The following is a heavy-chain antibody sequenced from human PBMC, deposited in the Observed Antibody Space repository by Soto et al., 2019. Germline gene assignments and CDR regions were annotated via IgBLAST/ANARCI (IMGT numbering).Heavy chain of an antibody. CDR3: ARRPYSSSWYPRRDWFDP. Sequence: QLQLQESGPGLVKPSETLSLTCTVSGCSISSSSYYWGWIRQPPGKGLEWFGSIYYSGSTYYNPSLKSRVTISVDTSKNQFSLKLSSVTAADTAVYYCARRPYSSSWYPRRDWFDPWGQGTLVTVSS. CDR2: IYYSGST. D-gene: IGHD6-13*01. V-gene: IGHV4-39*01. J-gene: IGHJ5*02. CDR1: GCSISSSSYY.